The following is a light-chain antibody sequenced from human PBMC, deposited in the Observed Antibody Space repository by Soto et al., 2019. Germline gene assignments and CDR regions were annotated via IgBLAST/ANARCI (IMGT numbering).Light chain of an antibody. V-gene: IGKV3-15*01. J-gene: IGKJ3*01. CDR1: QSVSVN. Sequence: EIVMTQSPGTLSVSPGERATLSCSASQSVSVNLAWYQQKPGHAPRLLIYGVSTRATGIPARFSGSESGTEFTLTISSLQSEDFAVYYCQQYNDWPFTFGPGTKVDI. CDR2: GVS. CDR3: QQYNDWPFT.